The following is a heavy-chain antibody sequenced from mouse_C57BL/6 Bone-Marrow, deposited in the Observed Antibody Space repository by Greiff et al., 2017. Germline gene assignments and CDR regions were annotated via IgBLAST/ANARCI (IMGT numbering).Heavy chain of an antibody. CDR2: IDPNSGGT. CDR3: ARGGKITTVVTLDYFDY. CDR1: GYTFTSYW. V-gene: IGHV1-72*01. Sequence: VQLQQPGAELVKPGASVKLSCKASGYTFTSYWMHWVKQRPGRGLEWIGRIDPNSGGTKYNEKFKSKATLTVDKPSSTAYMQLSSLTSEDSAVYYCARGGKITTVVTLDYFDYWGQGTTLTVSS. D-gene: IGHD1-1*01. J-gene: IGHJ2*01.